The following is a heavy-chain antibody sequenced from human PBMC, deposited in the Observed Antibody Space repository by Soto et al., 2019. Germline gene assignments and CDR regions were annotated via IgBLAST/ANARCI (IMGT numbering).Heavy chain of an antibody. J-gene: IGHJ4*02. D-gene: IGHD1-7*01. CDR2: INTDGSST. CDR3: ARDPPVRAWAGSTDY. CDR1: GFTFSGYW. Sequence: EVQLVESGGGLVQPGGSLRLSCAASGFTFSGYWMHWVRQAPGKGLVWVSRINTDGSSTSYADSVKGRFTISRDNAENTLSLQMNSLRVEDTAIYYCARDPPVRAWAGSTDYWGQGTLVTVSS. V-gene: IGHV3-74*01.